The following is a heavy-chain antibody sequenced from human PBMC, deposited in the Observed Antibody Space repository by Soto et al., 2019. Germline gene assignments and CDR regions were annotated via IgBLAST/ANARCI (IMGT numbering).Heavy chain of an antibody. CDR1: GFAFGAYA. CDR2: ISGSGGTT. J-gene: IGHJ6*02. V-gene: IGHV3-23*01. CDR3: ATVPADASFYHGMAV. D-gene: IGHD3-16*01. Sequence: GGSLRLSCSASGFAFGAYAMSWVRQTPGKGLQWVSLISGSGGTTHYTGSVKGRFTISRDNSRNTLFLQMSSLRPEDTALYFCATVPADASFYHGMAVWGQGTTVTVSS.